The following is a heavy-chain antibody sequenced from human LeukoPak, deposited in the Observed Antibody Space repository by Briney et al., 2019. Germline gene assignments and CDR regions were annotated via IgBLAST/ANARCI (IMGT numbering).Heavy chain of an antibody. D-gene: IGHD6-19*01. CDR2: ISDRGDST. CDR1: GFSLTTYA. J-gene: IGHJ4*02. V-gene: IGHV3-23*01. Sequence: PGGSLRLSCAASGFSLTTYAMGWVRQAPGKGLEWVSVISDRGDSTYYADSVKGRFTISRDSSKNTLYLQMNSLRAEDTAVYYCARRSGIAVAGAFDYWGQGTLVTVSS. CDR3: ARRSGIAVAGAFDY.